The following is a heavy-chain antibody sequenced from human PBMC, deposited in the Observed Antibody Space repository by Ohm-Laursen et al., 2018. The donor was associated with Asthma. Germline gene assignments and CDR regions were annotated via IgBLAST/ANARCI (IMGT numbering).Heavy chain of an antibody. J-gene: IGHJ1*01. CDR3: ARIGPEWELPGREYSLHH. CDR2: ISTASTFI. Sequence: SLRLSCAASGYTFSRYSIHWIRQAPGKGLEWVASISTASTFIYYADSVRGRFTTSRDNARNLVFLQMDSLRAEDTALYYCARIGPEWELPGREYSLHHWGQGTQVTVSS. V-gene: IGHV3-21*01. D-gene: IGHD1-26*01. CDR1: GYTFSRYS.